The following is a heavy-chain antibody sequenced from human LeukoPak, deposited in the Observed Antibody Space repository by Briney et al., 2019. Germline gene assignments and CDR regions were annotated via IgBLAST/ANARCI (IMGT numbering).Heavy chain of an antibody. CDR1: XFTFXXXS. Sequence: LRLSXXXXXFTFXXXSMNWVRQXPGKGLEWVSYISSSSSTIYYADSVKGRFTISRDNAKNSLYLQMNSLRDDDTAVYYCAREAVAFDIWGQGTMVTVTS. J-gene: IGHJ3*02. CDR2: ISSSSSTI. CDR3: AREAVAFDI. V-gene: IGHV3-48*02. D-gene: IGHD6-25*01.